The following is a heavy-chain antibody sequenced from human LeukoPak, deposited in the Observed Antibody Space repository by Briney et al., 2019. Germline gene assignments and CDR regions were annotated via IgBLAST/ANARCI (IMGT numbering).Heavy chain of an antibody. Sequence: PSETLSLTCSVSGGSVSSYYGSWIRQSPGKGLEWVGYIHNSGRTNYNPSLKSRVTGFLDTSKNQVSLRLSSVTAADTAVYSCARHGSISSESYFDYWGQGALVTVSS. D-gene: IGHD1-26*01. J-gene: IGHJ4*02. CDR2: IHNSGRT. V-gene: IGHV4-59*08. CDR1: GGSVSSYY. CDR3: ARHGSISSESYFDY.